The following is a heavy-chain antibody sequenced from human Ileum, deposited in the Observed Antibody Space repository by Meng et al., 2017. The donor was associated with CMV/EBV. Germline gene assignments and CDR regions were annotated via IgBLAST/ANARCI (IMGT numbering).Heavy chain of an antibody. D-gene: IGHD2-2*01. J-gene: IGHJ5*02. CDR2: IGSDGGGI. V-gene: IGHV3-23*01. CDR1: GFTFSDYY. CDR3: ARYRDIVVGQPDRWFDP. Sequence: GESLKISCAASGFTFSDYYMNWIRQAPGKGLEWVSVIGSDGGGIQYADSVKGRFTISRDNSKNTLFLQMNSLGAEDTALYFCARYRDIVVGQPDRWFDPWGQGTLVTVSS.